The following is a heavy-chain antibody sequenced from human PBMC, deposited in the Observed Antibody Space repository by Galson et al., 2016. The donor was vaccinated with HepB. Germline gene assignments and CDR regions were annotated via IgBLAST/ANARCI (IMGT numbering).Heavy chain of an antibody. CDR1: GFSLSPSGVG. J-gene: IGHJ4*02. CDR2: IYWEDDK. V-gene: IGHV2-5*02. D-gene: IGHD3-10*01. CDR3: ARWFGQYYFDF. Sequence: PALVKPTQTLTLTCTLSGFSLSPSGVGVAWIRQPPGKALEWLALIYWEDDKRYSPSLKSRLTITKDTSKNQVVLTMTNMDHVDTGTYYCARWFGQYYFDFWGQGTLVTVSS.